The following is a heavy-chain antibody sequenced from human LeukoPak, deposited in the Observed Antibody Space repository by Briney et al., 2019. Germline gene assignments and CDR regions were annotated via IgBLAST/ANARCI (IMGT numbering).Heavy chain of an antibody. CDR3: ARGVYRDGYNYDY. Sequence: SVKVSCKASGGTFSSYAINWVRQAPGQGLEWMGGIIPMFGTPNYAQKFQGRVTITADESTSTAYMELSSLRSEDTAVYYCARGVYRDGYNYDYWGQGTLVTVSS. V-gene: IGHV1-69*13. CDR1: GGTFSSYA. CDR2: IIPMFGTP. D-gene: IGHD5-24*01. J-gene: IGHJ4*02.